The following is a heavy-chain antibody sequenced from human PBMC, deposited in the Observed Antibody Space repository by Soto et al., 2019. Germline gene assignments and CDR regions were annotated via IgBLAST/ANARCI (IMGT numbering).Heavy chain of an antibody. CDR3: ARGHRHGYYYMDV. J-gene: IGHJ6*03. Sequence: SETLSLTCAVXGGSFSGYYWSWIRQPPGKGLEWIGEINHSGSTNYNPSLKSRVTISVDTSKNQFSLKLSSVTAADTAVYYCARGHRHGYYYMDVWGKGTTVTVSS. V-gene: IGHV4-34*01. CDR1: GGSFSGYY. CDR2: INHSGST.